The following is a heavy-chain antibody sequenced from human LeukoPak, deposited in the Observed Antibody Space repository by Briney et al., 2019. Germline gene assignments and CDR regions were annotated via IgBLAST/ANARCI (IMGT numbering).Heavy chain of an antibody. V-gene: IGHV4-39*07. CDR1: GGSISSSSYY. CDR2: IYYSGST. Sequence: PSETLSLTCTVSGGSISSSSYYWGWIRQPPGKGLEWIGSIYYSGSTYYNPSLKSRVTISVDTSKNQFSLKLSSVTAADTAVYYCARASSGWEGMGSFDYWGQGTLVTVSS. CDR3: ARASSGWEGMGSFDY. J-gene: IGHJ4*02. D-gene: IGHD6-19*01.